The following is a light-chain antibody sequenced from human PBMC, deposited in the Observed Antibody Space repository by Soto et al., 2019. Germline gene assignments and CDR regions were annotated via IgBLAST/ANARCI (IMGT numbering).Light chain of an antibody. V-gene: IGKV3-15*01. Sequence: EIVMTQSPATLSVSPGERATLSCRASQSVSNNLVGYQQKPAQAPRLLIYDASTRATGIPARFSGRGSGTDFTLTISRLQSEDFAVYYCQQYDNCVPWTVGQGTKVEIK. CDR2: DAS. CDR3: QQYDNCVPWT. J-gene: IGKJ1*01. CDR1: QSVSNN.